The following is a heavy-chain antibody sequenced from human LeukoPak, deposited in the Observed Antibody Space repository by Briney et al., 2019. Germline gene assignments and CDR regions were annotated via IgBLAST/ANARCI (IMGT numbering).Heavy chain of an antibody. CDR3: ARDQGGYSYGAFDY. CDR2: IWYDGSNK. CDR1: GFTFSSYG. J-gene: IGHJ4*02. Sequence: GGSLRLSCAASGFTFSSYGMHWVCQAPGKGLEWVAVIWYDGSNKYYADSVKGRFTISRDNSKNTLYLQMNSLRAEDTAVYYCARDQGGYSYGAFDYWGQGTLVTVSS. V-gene: IGHV3-33*01. D-gene: IGHD5-18*01.